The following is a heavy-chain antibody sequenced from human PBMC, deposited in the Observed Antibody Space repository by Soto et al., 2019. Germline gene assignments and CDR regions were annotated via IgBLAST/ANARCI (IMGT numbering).Heavy chain of an antibody. CDR1: GFTFSSYA. J-gene: IGHJ5*01. CDR2: ISGSGATT. D-gene: IGHD3-9*01. CDR3: AKLRYFDWSAYNWFEY. V-gene: IGHV3-23*01. Sequence: EVQLLESGGGLVQPGGSLRLSCAASGFTFSSYAMTWVRQAPGKGLEWVSGISGSGATTSYADSVRGRFTVSRDNSKNTLYRQMNSLRVEDTAVYHCAKLRYFDWSAYNWFEYWGQGTPVIVSS.